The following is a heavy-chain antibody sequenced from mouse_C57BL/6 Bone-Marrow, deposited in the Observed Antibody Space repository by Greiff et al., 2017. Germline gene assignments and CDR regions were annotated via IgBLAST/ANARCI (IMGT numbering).Heavy chain of an antibody. CDR1: GFTFTDYY. J-gene: IGHJ4*01. V-gene: IGHV7-3*01. CDR3: ARDKGIYYYAMDY. CDR2: IRNKANGYTT. Sequence: EVKLVESGGGLVQPGGSLCLSCAASGFTFTDYYMSWVRQPPGKALEWLGFIRNKANGYTTESSASVKGRFTISRDNSQSILYLQMNALRAEDSATYYCARDKGIYYYAMDYWGQGTSVTVSS.